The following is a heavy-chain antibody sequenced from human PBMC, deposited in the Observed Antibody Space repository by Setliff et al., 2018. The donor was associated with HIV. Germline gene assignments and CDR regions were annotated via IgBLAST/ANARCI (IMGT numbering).Heavy chain of an antibody. J-gene: IGHJ4*02. V-gene: IGHV1-18*01. D-gene: IGHD3-22*01. CDR3: ARDGYYDSRRKLDY. Sequence: GASVKVSCKASGYTFTSYGISWVRQAPGQGLEWMGWISVYNGNSNYAQNLQGRVTMTTDRSTTTAYMELRSLRSEDTAVYYCARDGYYDSRRKLDYWGQGTLVTVSS. CDR1: GYTFTSYG. CDR2: ISVYNGNS.